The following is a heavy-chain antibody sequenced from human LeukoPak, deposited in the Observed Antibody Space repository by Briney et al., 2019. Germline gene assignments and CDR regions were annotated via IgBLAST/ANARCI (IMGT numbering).Heavy chain of an antibody. CDR1: EFTFSNYG. Sequence: GGSLRLSCAASEFTFSNYGMHWVRQAPGKGLEWVTFVQSDGNDKYYADSVKGRFTISRDNSKNTLYLQMTSLRVEDTAIYYCATAGLDYWGQGSLVTVSS. J-gene: IGHJ4*02. V-gene: IGHV3-30*02. D-gene: IGHD2-21*02. CDR2: VQSDGNDK. CDR3: ATAGLDY.